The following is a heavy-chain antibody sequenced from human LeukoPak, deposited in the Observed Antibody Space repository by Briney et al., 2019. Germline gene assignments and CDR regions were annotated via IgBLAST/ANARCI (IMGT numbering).Heavy chain of an antibody. CDR3: ARHSAYYYGSGSPMEY. D-gene: IGHD3-10*01. V-gene: IGHV5-10-1*01. CDR1: GYSFTSYW. CDR2: IDPSDSYT. Sequence: GESLKISCKGSGYSFTSYWNSWVRQMPGKGLEWMGRIDPSDSYTNYSPSFQGHVTISADKSISTAYLQWSSLKASDTAMYYCARHSAYYYGSGSPMEYWGQGTLVTVSS. J-gene: IGHJ4*02.